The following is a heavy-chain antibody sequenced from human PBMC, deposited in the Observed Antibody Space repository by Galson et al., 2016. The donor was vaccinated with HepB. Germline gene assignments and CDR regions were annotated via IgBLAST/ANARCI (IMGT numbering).Heavy chain of an antibody. J-gene: IGHJ4*02. V-gene: IGHV5-51*01. CDR1: GYSFSTYW. CDR2: IYPSDSDT. CDR3: ARDLTPIL. Sequence: QSGAEVKKHGESLKISCKASGYSFSTYWIGWVRQMPGKGLEWMGVIYPSDSDTRYSPSFQGQVTISADKSISTAYLQWNSLKASDTAIYYCARDLTPILWGQGTLVTVSS. D-gene: IGHD3-9*01.